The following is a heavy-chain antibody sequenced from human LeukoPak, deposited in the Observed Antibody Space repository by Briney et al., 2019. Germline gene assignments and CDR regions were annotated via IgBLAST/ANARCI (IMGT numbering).Heavy chain of an antibody. D-gene: IGHD3-22*01. Sequence: ASVKVSFKASGYTFTGYYMYWVRQAPGQGLEWMGWINPNSGGTNYAQKFQGRVTMTRDTSISTAYMELSRLRSDDTAVYYCARVGYAYDSSGYYYFFDYWGQGTLVTVSS. J-gene: IGHJ4*02. CDR3: ARVGYAYDSSGYYYFFDY. CDR1: GYTFTGYY. CDR2: INPNSGGT. V-gene: IGHV1-2*02.